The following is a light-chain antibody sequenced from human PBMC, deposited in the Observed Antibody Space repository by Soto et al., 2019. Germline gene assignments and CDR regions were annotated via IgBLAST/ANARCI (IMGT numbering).Light chain of an antibody. V-gene: IGKV3-11*01. J-gene: IGKJ4*01. CDR3: QQRINWFT. Sequence: EIVLTQSPATLSLSPGERATLSCRASQSVSSYLAWYQHKPGQAPRLLIYDASNRATGIPARFSGSGSGTYFTLTISSLEPEDFAIYYCQQRINWFTFGGGTKVEIK. CDR2: DAS. CDR1: QSVSSY.